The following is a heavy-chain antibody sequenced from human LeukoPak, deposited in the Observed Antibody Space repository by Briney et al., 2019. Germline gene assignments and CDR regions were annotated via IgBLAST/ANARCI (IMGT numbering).Heavy chain of an antibody. D-gene: IGHD3-9*01. J-gene: IGHJ4*02. Sequence: GGSLRLSCAASGFTLSSSEMNWVRQAPGKGLEWVSYINRSGNIIYYADSVKGRFTISRDNAKNSLYLQMNSLRAEDTAVYYCARGYDILTNAFDYWGQGTLVTVSS. CDR1: GFTLSSSE. CDR3: ARGYDILTNAFDY. CDR2: INRSGNII. V-gene: IGHV3-48*03.